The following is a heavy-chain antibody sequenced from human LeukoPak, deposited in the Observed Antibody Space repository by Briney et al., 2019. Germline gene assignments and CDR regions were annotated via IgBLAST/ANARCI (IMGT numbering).Heavy chain of an antibody. CDR2: MNPNSGNT. D-gene: IGHD3-10*02. CDR1: GYTFTSYD. J-gene: IGHJ4*02. Sequence: GASVKVSCKASGYTFTSYDINWVRQATGQGLEWMGWMNPNSGNTGYAQKFQGRVTITRNTSISTAYMELSSLRSEDTAVYYCARARIGRVESYVRPSDYWGQGTLVTVSS. V-gene: IGHV1-8*03. CDR3: ARARIGRVESYVRPSDY.